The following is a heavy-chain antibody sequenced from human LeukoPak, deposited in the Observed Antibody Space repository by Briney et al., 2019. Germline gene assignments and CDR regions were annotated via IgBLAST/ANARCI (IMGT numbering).Heavy chain of an antibody. CDR2: INSDGSST. CDR3: TRVFVGDEYSSSGY. V-gene: IGHV3-74*01. Sequence: RPGGSLRLSCAASGFTFSRYYMHWVRQAPGKGLVWVSRINSDGSSTTYADSVKGRFTISRDNAKNTLYLQMNGLKVEDTAVYYCTRVFVGDEYSSSGYWGQGTLVTVSS. D-gene: IGHD6-13*01. CDR1: GFTFSRYY. J-gene: IGHJ4*02.